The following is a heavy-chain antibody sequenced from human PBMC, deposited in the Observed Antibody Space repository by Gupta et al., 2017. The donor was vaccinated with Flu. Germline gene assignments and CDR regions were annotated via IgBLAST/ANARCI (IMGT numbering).Heavy chain of an antibody. V-gene: IGHV2-5*02. D-gene: IGHD2-15*01. CDR2: IYWDDDK. CDR3: AHTAPEGSFDY. J-gene: IGHJ4*02. CDR1: GFSLSASGVG. Sequence: TFSGFSLSASGVGVGWIRQPPGKALEWLALIYWDDDKLYSPSLKTRVTITKDTSKKQVVLIMTSMEPVDTATYYCAHTAPEGSFDYWGQGTLVIVSS.